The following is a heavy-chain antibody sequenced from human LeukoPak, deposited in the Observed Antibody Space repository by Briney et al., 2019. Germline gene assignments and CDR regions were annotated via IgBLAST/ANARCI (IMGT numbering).Heavy chain of an antibody. CDR1: GFTFSSYA. J-gene: IGHJ4*02. D-gene: IGHD6-19*01. CDR2: ISSNGGST. V-gene: IGHV3-64D*06. Sequence: GGALRLSCSASGFTFSSYAMDWVRQAPGKGLEYVSAISSNGGSTYYADSVKGRFTISRDNSKNTLYLQMSSLRAEDTAVYYCVKDSSGPFSNFDYWGQGTLVTVSP. CDR3: VKDSSGPFSNFDY.